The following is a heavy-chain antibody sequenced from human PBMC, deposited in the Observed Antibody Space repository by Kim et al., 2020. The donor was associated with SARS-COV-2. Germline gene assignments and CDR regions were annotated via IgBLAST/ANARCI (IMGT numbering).Heavy chain of an antibody. Sequence: SETLSLTCAVYGGSFSGYYWSWIRQPPGKGLEWIGEINHSGSTNYNPSLKSRVTISVDTSKNQFSLKLSSVTAADTAVYYCARAWITMVRGVIRKYYFDYWGQGTLVTVSS. D-gene: IGHD3-10*01. CDR2: INHSGST. CDR1: GGSFSGYY. V-gene: IGHV4-34*01. J-gene: IGHJ4*02. CDR3: ARAWITMVRGVIRKYYFDY.